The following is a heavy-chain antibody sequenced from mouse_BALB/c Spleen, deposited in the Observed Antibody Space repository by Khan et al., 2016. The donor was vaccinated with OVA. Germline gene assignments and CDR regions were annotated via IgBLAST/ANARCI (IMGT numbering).Heavy chain of an antibody. Sequence: QVQLKQSGAELARPGASVKMSCKASGYTFTSHTMHWIKQRPGQGLEWIGYLNPRSGYNQKLNDKATLTADISSSTAYMQLSSLTSEDSAVYYCARRTTEYALDYWGQGTSVTVSS. D-gene: IGHD2-14*01. CDR1: GYTFTSHT. V-gene: IGHV1-4*01. CDR2: LNPRSG. CDR3: ARRTTEYALDY. J-gene: IGHJ4*01.